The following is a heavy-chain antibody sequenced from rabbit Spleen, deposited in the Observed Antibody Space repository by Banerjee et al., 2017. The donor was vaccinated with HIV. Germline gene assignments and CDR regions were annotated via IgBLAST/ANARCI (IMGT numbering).Heavy chain of an antibody. CDR2: IYTGSSGNI. J-gene: IGHJ4*01. Sequence: QEQLMESGGGLVKPEGSLKLSCTASGFSFSNKAVMCWVRQAPGKGLEWIACIYTGSSGNIYYATWAKGRFTISKTSSTTVTLQMTSLTAADTATYFCTRDPAYASGSGAYIPYLWGPGTLVTVS. CDR1: GFSFSNKAV. D-gene: IGHD1-1*01. V-gene: IGHV1S45*01. CDR3: TRDPAYASGSGAYIPYL.